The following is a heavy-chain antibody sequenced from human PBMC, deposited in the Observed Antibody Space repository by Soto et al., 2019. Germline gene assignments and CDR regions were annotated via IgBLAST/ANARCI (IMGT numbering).Heavy chain of an antibody. D-gene: IGHD2-15*01. V-gene: IGHV1-69*12. J-gene: IGHJ6*01. CDR2: IMPIFRAP. Sequence: QVQLVQSGAEVKKPGSSVKVSCKASGGAFSDYAFSWVRQAPGQGLEWLGGIMPIFRAPDYAQKFQGRVTITADEFTRTASMEMNSLRSEDTAVYYCASWLKGPDIGNYYYGMDVWGQGTTVTVSA. CDR3: ASWLKGPDIGNYYYGMDV. CDR1: GGAFSDYA.